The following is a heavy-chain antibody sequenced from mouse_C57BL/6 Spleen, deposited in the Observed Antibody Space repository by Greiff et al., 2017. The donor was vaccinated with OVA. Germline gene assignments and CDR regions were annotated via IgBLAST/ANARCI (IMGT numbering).Heavy chain of an antibody. D-gene: IGHD1-1*01. Sequence: QVQLKESGPGLVQPSQSLSITCTVSGFSLTSYGVHWVRQSPGKGLEWLGVIWSGGSTDYNAAFISRLSISKDNSKSQVFFKMNSLQADDTAIYYCARNPTVVAHWYFDVWGTGTTVTVSS. V-gene: IGHV2-2*01. CDR2: IWSGGST. CDR3: ARNPTVVAHWYFDV. J-gene: IGHJ1*03. CDR1: GFSLTSYG.